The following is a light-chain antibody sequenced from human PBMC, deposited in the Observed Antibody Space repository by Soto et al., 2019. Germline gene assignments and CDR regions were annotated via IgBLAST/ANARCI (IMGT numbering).Light chain of an antibody. CDR1: QRITNS. V-gene: IGKV1-39*01. CDR3: QQYGSSPFT. Sequence: DIQMTQSPSSLSASVGDRVTIPCRASQRITNSLNWYQQKPGRAPNPLIYATSSLQRGAPDRFSGSGSGTDFTLTISSLEPEDFAVYYCQQYGSSPFTFGPGTKVDIK. J-gene: IGKJ3*01. CDR2: ATS.